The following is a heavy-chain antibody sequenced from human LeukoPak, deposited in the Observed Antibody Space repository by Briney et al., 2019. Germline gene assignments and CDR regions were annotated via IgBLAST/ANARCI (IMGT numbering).Heavy chain of an antibody. V-gene: IGHV1-69*05. CDR1: GGTFSSYA. J-gene: IGHJ3*02. Sequence: ASVKVSCKASGGTFSSYAISWVRQAPGQGLEWMGGIIPIFGTANYAQKLQDRVTMTTDTSTSTAYMELRSLRSDDTAVYYCARSPPIVWELRGNAFDIWGQGTMVTVSS. D-gene: IGHD1-26*01. CDR3: ARSPPIVWELRGNAFDI. CDR2: IIPIFGTA.